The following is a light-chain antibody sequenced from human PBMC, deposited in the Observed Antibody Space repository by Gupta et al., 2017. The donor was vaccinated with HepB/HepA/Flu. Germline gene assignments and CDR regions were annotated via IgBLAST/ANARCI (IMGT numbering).Light chain of an antibody. CDR3: HESDVLPLT. V-gene: IGKV6-21*01. CDR1: QSVGTD. Sequence: VFTHSRHFQSVSPEGKVTITCRASQSVGTDLHWYRQKPGQSPMLLIKFASQSLSGVPPRIIGSGSGTYFNLTISSPRAEDAATYYCHESDVLPLTFGGGTKVEIK. CDR2: FAS. J-gene: IGKJ4*01.